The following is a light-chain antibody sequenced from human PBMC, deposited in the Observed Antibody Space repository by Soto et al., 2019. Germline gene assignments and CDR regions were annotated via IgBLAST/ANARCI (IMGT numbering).Light chain of an antibody. CDR3: SSYTSSSFWV. J-gene: IGLJ3*02. Sequence: QSALTQPASVSGSPGQSITISCTGTSSDVGGYNYVSWYQQHPGKAPKLMIYDVSNRLSGVSNRFSGSKSGNTASLTISGLQAEDEADYYCSSYTSSSFWVFGGGTKVTVL. CDR2: DVS. V-gene: IGLV2-14*01. CDR1: SSDVGGYNY.